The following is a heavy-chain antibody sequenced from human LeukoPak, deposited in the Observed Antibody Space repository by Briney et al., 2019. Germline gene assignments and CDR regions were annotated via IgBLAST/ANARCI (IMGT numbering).Heavy chain of an antibody. CDR3: ARPYSSGWYGVFNY. CDR1: GFTFSTYW. D-gene: IGHD6-19*01. Sequence: GGSLRLSCAVSGFTFSTYWMSWVRQAPGKGLEWVANMKQDGNEEYYVDSVKGRFTISRDNAKNSLYLQMNSLRAEDTAVYYCARPYSSGWYGVFNYWGQGTLVTVSS. V-gene: IGHV3-7*05. J-gene: IGHJ4*02. CDR2: MKQDGNEE.